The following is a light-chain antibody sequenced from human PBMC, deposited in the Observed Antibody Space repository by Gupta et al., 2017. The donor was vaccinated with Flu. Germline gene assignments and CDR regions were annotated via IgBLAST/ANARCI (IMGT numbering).Light chain of an antibody. CDR2: DAS. Sequence: ESVLTQSPATLSLSPGDRATLSCRASQSVGSYLAWYQQKPGQAPRLLIYDASSRATGIPARFSGSGSGTDFTLTISSLEPEDFAIYYCQQRSNWPTFGQGTKLEIK. CDR3: QQRSNWPT. V-gene: IGKV3-11*01. CDR1: QSVGSY. J-gene: IGKJ2*01.